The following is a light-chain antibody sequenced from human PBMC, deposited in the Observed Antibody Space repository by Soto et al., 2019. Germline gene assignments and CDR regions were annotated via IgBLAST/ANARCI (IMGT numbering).Light chain of an antibody. J-gene: IGLJ3*02. Sequence: QSVLTQPPSVSGAPGXRVTISCTGSSSNIGAGYDVHWYQQLPGTAPKLLIYGNSNRPSGVPDRFSGSKSGTSASLAITGLQAEDEADYYCQSYDSSLSGWVFGGGTKLTVL. CDR3: QSYDSSLSGWV. CDR2: GNS. V-gene: IGLV1-40*01. CDR1: SSNIGAGYD.